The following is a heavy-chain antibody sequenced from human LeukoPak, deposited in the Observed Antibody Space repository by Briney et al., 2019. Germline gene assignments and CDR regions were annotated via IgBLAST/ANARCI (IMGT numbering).Heavy chain of an antibody. CDR1: GGSISSYY. D-gene: IGHD3-3*01. J-gene: IGHJ3*02. CDR2: IYYSGST. V-gene: IGHV4-59*01. CDR3: ARAPPSGVVIIGPLAFDI. Sequence: SETLSLTCTGSGGSISSYYWSWIRQPPGKGLEWIGYIYYSGSTNYNPSLKSRVTISVDTSKNQFSLKLSSVTAADTAVYYCARAPPSGVVIIGPLAFDIWGQGTMVTVSS.